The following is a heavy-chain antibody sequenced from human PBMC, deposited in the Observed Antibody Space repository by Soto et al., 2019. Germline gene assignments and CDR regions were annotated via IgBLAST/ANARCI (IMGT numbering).Heavy chain of an antibody. CDR2: ISGSGGST. D-gene: IGHD1-1*01. V-gene: IGHV3-23*01. CDR3: AKRETGTDFNY. J-gene: IGHJ4*02. Sequence: EVQLLESGGGLVQPGGSLRLSCAASGFTFSSYAMNWVRQAPGKGLEWVSVISGSGGSTYYADSVKGRFTISRDNSKNTLYLQMNSLRAEDTAVYYCAKRETGTDFNYWGQGTLVTVSS. CDR1: GFTFSSYA.